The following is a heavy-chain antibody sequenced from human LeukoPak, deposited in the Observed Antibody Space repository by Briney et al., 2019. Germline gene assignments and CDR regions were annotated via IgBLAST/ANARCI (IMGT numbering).Heavy chain of an antibody. J-gene: IGHJ4*02. V-gene: IGHV3-23*01. CDR3: AARGYSYGTSFDY. CDR2: ISGSGGST. D-gene: IGHD5-18*01. CDR1: GFTFSSYA. Sequence: GGSLRLSCAASGFTFSSYAMSWVRQAPGKGLEWVSAISGSGGSTYYADSVKGGFTISRDNSKNTLYLQMNSLRAEDTAVYYCAARGYSYGTSFDYWGQGTLVTVSS.